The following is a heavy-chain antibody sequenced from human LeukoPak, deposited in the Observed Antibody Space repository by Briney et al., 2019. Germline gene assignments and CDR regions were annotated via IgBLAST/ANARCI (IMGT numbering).Heavy chain of an antibody. D-gene: IGHD5-18*01. CDR1: GYTFTSYY. CDR2: INPSGGST. CDR3: ARDPTLDVDTAMAAI. Sequence: ASVKVSCKASGYTFTSYYMHWVRQAPGQGLEWMGIINPSGGSTSYAQKFQGRVTMTRDTSTSTVYMELSSLRSEDTAVYYCARDPTLDVDTAMAAIWGQGTLVTVSS. J-gene: IGHJ4*02. V-gene: IGHV1-46*01.